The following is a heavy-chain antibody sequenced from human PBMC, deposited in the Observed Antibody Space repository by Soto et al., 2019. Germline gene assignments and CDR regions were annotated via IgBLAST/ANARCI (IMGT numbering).Heavy chain of an antibody. CDR3: ARQRTSVVMQAYFDV. CDR1: WDTIINRSDR. J-gene: IGHJ3*01. Sequence: SETLSVRSSVTWDTIINRSDRWGFNRQPPGKGLEWIGSIYYSGSTYNNPSLRSRVSMSIDTSKDQFSLKLKSVTAADTALYFCARQRTSVVMQAYFDVWG. CDR2: IYYSGST. D-gene: IGHD2-21*01. V-gene: IGHV4-39*01.